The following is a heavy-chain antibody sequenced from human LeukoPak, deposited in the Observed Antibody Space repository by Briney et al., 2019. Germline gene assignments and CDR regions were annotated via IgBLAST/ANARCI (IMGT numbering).Heavy chain of an antibody. V-gene: IGHV4-34*01. D-gene: IGHD3-10*01. Sequence: SETLSLTCAVYGGSFSGYYWSWIRQPPGKGLEWIGEINHSGSTNYHPSLKSRVTISVDTSKNQFSLKLSSVTAADTAVYYCARGLTNYYGSGSYYLDYWGQGTLVTVSS. J-gene: IGHJ4*02. CDR3: ARGLTNYYGSGSYYLDY. CDR1: GGSFSGYY. CDR2: INHSGST.